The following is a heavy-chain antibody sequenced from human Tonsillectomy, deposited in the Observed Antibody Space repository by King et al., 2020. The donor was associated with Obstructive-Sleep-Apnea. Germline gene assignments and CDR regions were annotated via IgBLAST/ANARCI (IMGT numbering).Heavy chain of an antibody. CDR2: IYPGDSDS. V-gene: IGHV5-51*01. J-gene: IGHJ4*02. CDR3: AVSRYYYDNNGFFFNY. D-gene: IGHD3-22*01. Sequence: DVQLVESGAEVKKPGESLKISCKGSGYNFANYWIGWVRQMPGKGLEWMGIIYPGDSDSRYSPYFQGQVTISADKSINTAYLQWSSLQASDTAIYYCAVSRYYYDNNGFFFNYWGQGSLVTVSS. CDR1: GYNFANYW.